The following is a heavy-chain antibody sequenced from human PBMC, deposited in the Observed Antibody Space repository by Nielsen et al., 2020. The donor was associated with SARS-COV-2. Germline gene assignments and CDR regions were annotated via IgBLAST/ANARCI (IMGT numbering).Heavy chain of an antibody. V-gene: IGHV1-2*06. J-gene: IGHJ6*02. CDR2: INPNSGGT. CDR1: GYTFTNYG. D-gene: IGHD2-15*01. CDR3: AREGLVVAATDYYYYGMDV. Sequence: ASVKVSCKASGYTFTNYGISWVRQAPGQGLEWMGRINPNSGGTNYAQKFQGRVTMTRDTSISTAYMELSRLRSDDTAVYYCAREGLVVAATDYYYYGMDVWGQGTTVTVSS.